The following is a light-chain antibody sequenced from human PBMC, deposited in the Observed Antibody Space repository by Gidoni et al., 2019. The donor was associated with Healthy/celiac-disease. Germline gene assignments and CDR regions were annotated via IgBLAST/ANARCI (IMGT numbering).Light chain of an antibody. J-gene: IGKJ4*01. Sequence: DIVMTQSPLSLPVTAGEPASISCRSNQSLLHSNGYNYLDWYLQKPGQSPQLLIYLGSNRASGVPDRFSGSGSGTDFTLKISRVEAEDVGVYYCMQALQTPLTFGGGTKVEIK. V-gene: IGKV2-28*01. CDR3: MQALQTPLT. CDR2: LGS. CDR1: QSLLHSNGYNY.